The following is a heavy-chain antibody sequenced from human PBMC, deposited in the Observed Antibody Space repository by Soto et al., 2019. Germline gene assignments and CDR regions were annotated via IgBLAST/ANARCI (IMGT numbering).Heavy chain of an antibody. J-gene: IGHJ4*02. Sequence: GESLKISCKGSGYRFTSYWIGWVRQMPGKGLEWMGIFYPGDSDTRYSPSFQGQVTISADKSISTAYLQWRSLKAADTAVYYCARAISAAAGLFDYWGQGTLVTVSS. CDR2: FYPGDSDT. V-gene: IGHV5-51*01. D-gene: IGHD6-13*01. CDR3: ARAISAAAGLFDY. CDR1: GYRFTSYW.